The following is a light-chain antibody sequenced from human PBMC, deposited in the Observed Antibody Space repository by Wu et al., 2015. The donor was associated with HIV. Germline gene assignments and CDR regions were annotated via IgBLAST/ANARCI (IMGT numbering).Light chain of an antibody. CDR2: KAS. Sequence: DIQMTQSPSTLSASVGDRVIITCRASQTTSHWLAWYQQKPGKAPKLLIYKASILENGVPSRLSGSGSGTEFTLTINSLQPDDFATYFCQQYKTFPYTFGQGTKLEIK. V-gene: IGKV1-5*03. J-gene: IGKJ2*01. CDR1: QTTSHW. CDR3: QQYKTFPYT.